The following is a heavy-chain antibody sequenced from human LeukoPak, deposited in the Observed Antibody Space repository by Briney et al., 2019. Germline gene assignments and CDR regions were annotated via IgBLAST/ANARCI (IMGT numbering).Heavy chain of an antibody. J-gene: IGHJ6*02. CDR2: INPNSGGT. D-gene: IGHD3-10*01. CDR3: ARIYGSGSYSSHYYYGMDV. CDR1: GYTFTGYY. Sequence: GASVKVSCKASGYTFTGYYMHRVRQAPGQGLEWMGWINPNSGGTNYAQKFQGRVTMTRDTFISTAYMELSRLRSDDTAVYYCARIYGSGSYSSHYYYGMDVWGQGTTVTVSS. V-gene: IGHV1-2*02.